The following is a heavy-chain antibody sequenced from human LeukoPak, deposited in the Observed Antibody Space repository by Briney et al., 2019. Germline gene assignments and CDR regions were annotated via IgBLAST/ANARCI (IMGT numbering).Heavy chain of an antibody. CDR1: GFTFSSYW. Sequence: PGGSLRLSGAASGFTFSSYWMSWVRQGPGKGLEWVANIKQDGSEKYYVDSVKGRFTISRDNAKNSLYLQMNSLRAEDTAVYYCAELGITMIGGVWGKGTTVTISS. CDR2: IKQDGSEK. CDR3: AELGITMIGGV. V-gene: IGHV3-7*01. D-gene: IGHD3-10*02. J-gene: IGHJ6*04.